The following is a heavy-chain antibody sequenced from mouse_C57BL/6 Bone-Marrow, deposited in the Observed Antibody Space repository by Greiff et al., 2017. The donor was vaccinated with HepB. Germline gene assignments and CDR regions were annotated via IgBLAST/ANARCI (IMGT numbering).Heavy chain of an antibody. CDR3: ARRVTGAWFAY. CDR1: GYTFTSYW. CDR2: IDPSDSYT. Sequence: QVQLQQPGAELVRPGTSVKLSCKASGYTFTSYWMHWVKQRPGQGLEWIGVIDPSDSYTNYNQKFKGKATLTVDTSSSTAYMQLSSLTSEDSAVYYCARRVTGAWFAYWGQGTLVTVSA. J-gene: IGHJ3*01. D-gene: IGHD4-1*01. V-gene: IGHV1-59*01.